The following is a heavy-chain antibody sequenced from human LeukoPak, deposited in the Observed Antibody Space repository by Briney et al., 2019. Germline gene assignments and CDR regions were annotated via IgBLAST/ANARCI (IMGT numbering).Heavy chain of an antibody. J-gene: IGHJ5*02. CDR1: GGSISSSSYY. CDR2: IYHSGST. V-gene: IGHV4-39*07. Sequence: SETLSLTCTVSGGSISSSSYYWGWIRQPPGKGLEWIGEIYHSGSTNYNPSLKSRVTISVDKSNNQFSLNLTSVTAADTAVYYCAREVAAVAVDWFDPWGQGTLVTVSS. CDR3: AREVAAVAVDWFDP. D-gene: IGHD6-13*01.